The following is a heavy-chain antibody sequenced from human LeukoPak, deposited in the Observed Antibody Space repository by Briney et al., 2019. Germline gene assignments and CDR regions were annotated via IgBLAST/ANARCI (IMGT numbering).Heavy chain of an antibody. Sequence: SVKVSCKASGGTFSSYAISWVRQAPGQGLGWMGRVIPILGIANYAQKFQGRVTITADKSTSTAYMELSSLRSEDTAVYYCARTSNYYDSSGYYPYYFDYWGQGTLVTVSS. CDR3: ARTSNYYDSSGYYPYYFDY. CDR2: VIPILGIA. CDR1: GGTFSSYA. D-gene: IGHD3-22*01. J-gene: IGHJ4*02. V-gene: IGHV1-69*04.